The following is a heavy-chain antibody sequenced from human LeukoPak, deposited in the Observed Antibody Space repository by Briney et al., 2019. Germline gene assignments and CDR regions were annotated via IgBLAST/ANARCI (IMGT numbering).Heavy chain of an antibody. CDR1: GYTFTSYG. D-gene: IGHD3-10*01. J-gene: IGHJ6*03. CDR2: ISAYNGNT. Sequence: GASVKVSCKASGYTFTSYGISWVRQAPGQGLEWMGWISAYNGNTNYAQKLQGRVTMTTDTSTSTAYMELRSLRSDDTAVYYCARDPPYYYGSGSYYGAYYYYMEVWGKGTTVTVSS. V-gene: IGHV1-18*01. CDR3: ARDPPYYYGSGSYYGAYYYYMEV.